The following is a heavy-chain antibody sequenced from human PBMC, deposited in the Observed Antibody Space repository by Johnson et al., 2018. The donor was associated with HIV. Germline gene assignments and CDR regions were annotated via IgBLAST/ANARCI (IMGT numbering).Heavy chain of an antibody. D-gene: IGHD3-3*01. CDR1: GFTFSDYY. V-gene: IGHV3-43*02. CDR2: FTWDGGST. Sequence: EVQLVESGGGLVQPGRSLRLSCAASGFTFSDYYMNWVRQAPGKGLEWVSGFTWDGGSTYYADSVKGRFTISRDNSKNSLYLQMKSLRSEDTALYYCTKDYYEFWSGSRSDETFDIWGQGTMVTVSS. J-gene: IGHJ3*02. CDR3: TKDYYEFWSGSRSDETFDI.